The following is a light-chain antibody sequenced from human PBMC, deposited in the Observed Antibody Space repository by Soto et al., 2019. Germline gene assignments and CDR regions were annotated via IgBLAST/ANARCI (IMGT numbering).Light chain of an antibody. CDR3: LQDYNYPWT. Sequence: EIVLTQSPGTLSFSPGERATLSFRASQSVSNNLAWYQQKPGQAPRLLIYGASNRATGIPDRFSGSGSGTDFTLTISSLQPEDFATYYCLQDYNYPWTFGQGTKVDIK. CDR1: QSVSNN. CDR2: GAS. J-gene: IGKJ1*01. V-gene: IGKV3D-15*01.